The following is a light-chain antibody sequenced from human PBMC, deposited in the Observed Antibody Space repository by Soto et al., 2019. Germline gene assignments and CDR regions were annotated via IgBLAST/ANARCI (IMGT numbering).Light chain of an antibody. CDR1: TDDIGLYSF. Sequence: QSALTQPASLSGSPGQWITISCTGTTDDIGLYSFVSWYEQHPGKAPKLIIYQASHRPSGVSDRFSGSKSGTTASLTISGLQPEDEADYYCSSFTADTTVVFGGGTKLTVL. CDR3: SSFTADTTVV. V-gene: IGLV2-14*01. CDR2: QAS. J-gene: IGLJ2*01.